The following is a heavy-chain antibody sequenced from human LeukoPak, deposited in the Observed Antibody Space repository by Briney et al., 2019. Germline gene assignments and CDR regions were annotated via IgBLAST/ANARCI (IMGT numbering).Heavy chain of an antibody. CDR1: GFTFSSYG. CDR2: ISGSGGST. Sequence: GGSLRLSCAASGFTFSSYGMSWVRQAPGKGLEWVSAISGSGGSTYYADSVKGRFTISRDNSKNTLYLQMNSLRAEDTAVYYCAKLLDGDYGSVYFDYWGQGTLVTVSS. D-gene: IGHD4-17*01. J-gene: IGHJ4*02. V-gene: IGHV3-23*01. CDR3: AKLLDGDYGSVYFDY.